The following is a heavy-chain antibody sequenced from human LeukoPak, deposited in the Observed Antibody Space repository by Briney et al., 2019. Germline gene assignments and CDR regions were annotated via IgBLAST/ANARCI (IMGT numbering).Heavy chain of an antibody. Sequence: GASVKVSCKASGYTFTGYYIHWVRQAPGQGLEWMGRINSSSGGTNYAQKFQGRVTMTRDTSISTAYMELSSLISDDSALYYCARADSRDYWGQGTLVTVSS. CDR1: GYTFTGYY. V-gene: IGHV1-2*06. CDR2: INSSSGGT. CDR3: ARADSRDY. J-gene: IGHJ4*02.